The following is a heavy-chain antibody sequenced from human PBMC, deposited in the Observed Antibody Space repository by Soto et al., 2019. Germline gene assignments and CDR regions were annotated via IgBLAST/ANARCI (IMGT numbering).Heavy chain of an antibody. CDR2: IKQDGSEK. D-gene: IGHD3-22*01. J-gene: IGHJ5*02. CDR1: GFTFSSYW. Sequence: GGSLRLSCAASGFTFSSYWMSWVRQAPGKGLEWVANIKQDGSEKYYVDSVKGRFTISRDNAKNSLYLQMNSLRAEDTAVYYCAREGGTYDSSGPGGDWFDPWGQGTLVTSP. V-gene: IGHV3-7*03. CDR3: AREGGTYDSSGPGGDWFDP.